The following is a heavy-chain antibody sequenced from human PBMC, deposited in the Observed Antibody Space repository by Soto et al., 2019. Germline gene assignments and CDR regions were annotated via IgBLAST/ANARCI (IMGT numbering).Heavy chain of an antibody. D-gene: IGHD1-7*01. CDR3: ARSQRRRDGYRTTSDY. CDR1: GGSFSGYS. CDR2: INHSGST. Sequence: SETLSLTCAVYGGSFSGYSWSWIRQPPGKWLGWIGEINHSGSTNYNPSLKSRVTISVDTSKNQFSLKLSSVTAADTAVYYCARSQRRRDGYRTTSDYWGQGXLVTVYS. V-gene: IGHV4-34*01. J-gene: IGHJ4*02.